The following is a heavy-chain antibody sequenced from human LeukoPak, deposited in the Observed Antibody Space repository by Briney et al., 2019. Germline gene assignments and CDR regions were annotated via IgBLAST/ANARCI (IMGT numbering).Heavy chain of an antibody. D-gene: IGHD7-27*01. V-gene: IGHV4-38-2*02. CDR1: GYSISSGYF. CDR3: TREVWGSTFPDY. CDR2: THHSGAT. J-gene: IGHJ4*02. Sequence: SETLSLTCSVSGYSISSGYFWGWIRRPPGKGPEWIATTHHSGATYYNPSLKSRVTLSVDTSKNQVSLKMTSVTAADTAVYYCTREVWGSTFPDYWGQGTLVTVSS.